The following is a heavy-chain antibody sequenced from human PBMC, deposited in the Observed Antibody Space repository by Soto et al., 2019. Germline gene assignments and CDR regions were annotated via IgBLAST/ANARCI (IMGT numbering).Heavy chain of an antibody. Sequence: QVHLVESGGGVVQPGTSPRLSCAASGFTFGSIAMHWVRQAPGKGLQYMAMISYDGSNEIYADSVKGRFTISRDNSKNMLFLQMNSLSLDDTAVYYCAREKGLRLDFWGQGTLVTASS. CDR3: AREKGLRLDF. J-gene: IGHJ4*02. V-gene: IGHV3-30-3*01. CDR2: ISYDGSNE. CDR1: GFTFGSIA. D-gene: IGHD5-18*01.